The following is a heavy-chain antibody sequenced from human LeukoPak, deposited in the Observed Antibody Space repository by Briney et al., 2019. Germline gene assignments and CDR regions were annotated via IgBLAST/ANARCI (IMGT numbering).Heavy chain of an antibody. CDR2: INPNSGGT. D-gene: IGHD4-17*01. CDR1: GYTFTDYY. V-gene: IGHV1-2*06. CDR3: ASPHDYGDFGRFDY. Sequence: ASVKVSCKASGYTFTDYYMHWVRQAPGQGLEWMGRINPNSGGTNYAQKFQGRVTMSRDTSINTAYMELSRLKSDDTAVYYCASPHDYGDFGRFDYWGQGTLVTVSS. J-gene: IGHJ4*02.